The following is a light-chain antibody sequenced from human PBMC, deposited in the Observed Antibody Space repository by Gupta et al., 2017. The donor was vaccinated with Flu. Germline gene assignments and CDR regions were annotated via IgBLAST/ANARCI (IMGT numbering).Light chain of an antibody. CDR1: QSISTY. V-gene: IGKV1-39*01. J-gene: IGKJ1*01. CDR2: SAS. Sequence: DIQMTQSPSSLSASVGDRVTIPCRTSQSISTYLNWYQQKPGKAPKLLIYSASRLQTGLPSRFSGSASATDFTLTISILHPEDFATYYCQRTNSTPWRFGQGTELEIK. CDR3: QRTNSTPWR.